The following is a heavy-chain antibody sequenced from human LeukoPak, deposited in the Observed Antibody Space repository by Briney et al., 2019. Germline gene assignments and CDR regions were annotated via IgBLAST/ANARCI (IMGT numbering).Heavy chain of an antibody. V-gene: IGHV1-18*01. D-gene: IGHD3-22*01. CDR1: GYTFTSYG. J-gene: IGHJ4*02. Sequence: GASVKVSCKASGYTFTSYGISWVRQAPGQGLEWMGWISAYNGNTNYAQKLQGRVTMTTDTSTSTAYMELRSLRSDDTAVYYCARDVLLESNYYDSSGYYYWGQGTLVTVSS. CDR3: ARDVLLESNYYDSSGYYY. CDR2: ISAYNGNT.